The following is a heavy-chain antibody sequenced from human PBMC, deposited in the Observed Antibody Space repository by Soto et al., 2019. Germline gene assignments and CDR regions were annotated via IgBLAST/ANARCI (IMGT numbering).Heavy chain of an antibody. J-gene: IGHJ5*02. CDR3: ARDLVVATIARPNEVDHWVDP. D-gene: IGHD5-12*01. Sequence: EVQLVESGGGLVQPGGSLRLSCAASGFTFSSYWMSWVRQAPGKGLEWVANIKQDGSEKYYVDSVKGRFTISRDNAKNSLYLQMNSLRAEDTAVYYCARDLVVATIARPNEVDHWVDPWGQGTLVTVSS. V-gene: IGHV3-7*01. CDR2: IKQDGSEK. CDR1: GFTFSSYW.